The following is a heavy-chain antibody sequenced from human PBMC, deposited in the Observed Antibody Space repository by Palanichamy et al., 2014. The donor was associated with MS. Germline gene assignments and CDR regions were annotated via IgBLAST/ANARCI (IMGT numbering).Heavy chain of an antibody. CDR3: VRHPSYSYFYMDV. CDR1: GVSISRSSYY. V-gene: IGHV4-39*01. CDR2: ISHSGST. Sequence: QLQLQESGPGLVKPAETLSLTCTVSGVSISRSSYYWGWIRQPPGKGLEWIGSISHSGSTYYSPSLKSRLTISVDTSKSQVSLRLNSVTAAETAMYYCVRHPSYSYFYMDVWGQGTPVTVSS. J-gene: IGHJ6*03.